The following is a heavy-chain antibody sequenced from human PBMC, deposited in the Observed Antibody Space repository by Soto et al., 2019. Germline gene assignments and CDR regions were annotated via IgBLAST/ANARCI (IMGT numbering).Heavy chain of an antibody. J-gene: IGHJ3*02. CDR1: GFTFGDYA. CDR3: TRDYYDSSGYYSGDAFDI. D-gene: IGHD3-22*01. CDR2: IRSKAYGGTT. Sequence: GGSLRLSCTASGFTFGDYAMSWFRQAPGKGLEWVGFIRSKAYGGTTEYAASVKGRFTISRDDSKSIAYLQMNSLKTEDTAVYYCTRDYYDSSGYYSGDAFDIWGQGTMVTVS. V-gene: IGHV3-49*03.